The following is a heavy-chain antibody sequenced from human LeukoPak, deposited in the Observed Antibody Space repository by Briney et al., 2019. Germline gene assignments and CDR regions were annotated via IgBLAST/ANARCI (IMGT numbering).Heavy chain of an antibody. V-gene: IGHV4-4*09. D-gene: IGHD1-14*01. CDR2: IFPSGSA. CDR3: ARRNHYFYYMDV. CDR1: GGSISSYY. Sequence: SETLALTCTVSGGSISSYYWSWIRQSPVKCLEWLGYIFPSGSAFYNPSLESRVTISLDTSENQFSLRLISVTAADTAVYYCARRNHYFYYMDVWGKGTTVTVSS. J-gene: IGHJ6*03.